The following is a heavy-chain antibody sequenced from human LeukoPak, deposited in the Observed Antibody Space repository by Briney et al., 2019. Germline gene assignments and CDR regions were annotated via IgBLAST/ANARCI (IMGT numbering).Heavy chain of an antibody. V-gene: IGHV4-34*01. Sequence: SETLSLTCAVYGGSFSGYYWSWIRQPPGKGLEWIGEINHSGSTNYNPSLKSRVTISVDTSKNQFSLKLSPVTAADTAVYYCARFTVPDIVVVVAANARYNWFDPWGQGTLVTVSS. J-gene: IGHJ5*02. D-gene: IGHD2-15*01. CDR3: ARFTVPDIVVVVAANARYNWFDP. CDR1: GGSFSGYY. CDR2: INHSGST.